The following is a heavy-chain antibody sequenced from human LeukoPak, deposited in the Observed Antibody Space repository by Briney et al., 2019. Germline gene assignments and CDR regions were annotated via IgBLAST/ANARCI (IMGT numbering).Heavy chain of an antibody. CDR2: ISGSGGST. D-gene: IGHD6-19*01. CDR3: AKDDHGGSGWRDYFDC. J-gene: IGHJ4*02. V-gene: IGHV3-23*01. CDR1: GFTFSNYA. Sequence: TGGSLRLSCAAPGFTFSNYAMSWVRQAPGKGLKWVSSISGSGGSTYYADSVKGRFTISRDSSKNTLYLQMNSLRAEDTAVYYCAKDDHGGSGWRDYFDCWGQGSLVTVSS.